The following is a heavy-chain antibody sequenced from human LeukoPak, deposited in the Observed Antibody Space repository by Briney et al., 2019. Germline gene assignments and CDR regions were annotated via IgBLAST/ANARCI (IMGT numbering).Heavy chain of an antibody. CDR2: INHRGTT. V-gene: IGHV4-31*03. CDR1: GDSMRTSDHY. J-gene: IGHJ4*02. Sequence: PSQTLSLTCTVSGDSMRTSDHYWAWIRQHTGKGPETIGFINHRGTTNHNPSLKNRVAISVDASKNQFSLRLSSMTAADTAVYFCARGGNRFRGFYFDYWGQGILVTVSS. CDR3: ARGGNRFRGFYFDY. D-gene: IGHD3-10*01.